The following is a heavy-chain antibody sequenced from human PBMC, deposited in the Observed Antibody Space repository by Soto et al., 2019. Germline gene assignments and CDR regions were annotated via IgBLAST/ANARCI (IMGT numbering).Heavy chain of an antibody. CDR2: ISSSGSTI. CDR3: ARDWHSWGYYYGMDV. Sequence: EVQLVESGGGLVQPGGSLRLSCAASGFTFSSYEMNWVRQAPGKGLEWVSYISSSGSTIYYADSVKGRFTISRDNAKNSLYLQMNSLRAEDTAVYYCARDWHSWGYYYGMDVWGQGTTVTVSS. CDR1: GFTFSSYE. J-gene: IGHJ6*02. V-gene: IGHV3-48*03. D-gene: IGHD6-13*01.